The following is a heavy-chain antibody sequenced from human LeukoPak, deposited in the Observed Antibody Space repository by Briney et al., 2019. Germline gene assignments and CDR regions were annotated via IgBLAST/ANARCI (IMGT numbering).Heavy chain of an antibody. CDR1: GGSISSGGYY. V-gene: IGHV4-30-2*01. CDR3: ARVRPTTYDSSGYYAEYYFDY. CDR2: IYHGGST. J-gene: IGHJ4*02. D-gene: IGHD3-22*01. Sequence: SETLSLTCTVSGGSISSGGYYWSWIRQPPGKGLEWIGYIYHGGSTFYNPSLKSRVTISVDRSKNQFSLKLSSATAADTAVYYCARVRPTTYDSSGYYAEYYFDYWGQGTLVTVSS.